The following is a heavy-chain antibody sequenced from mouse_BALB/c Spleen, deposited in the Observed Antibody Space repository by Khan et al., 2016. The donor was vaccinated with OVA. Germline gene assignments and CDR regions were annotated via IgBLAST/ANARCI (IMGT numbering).Heavy chain of an antibody. D-gene: IGHD2-3*01. Sequence: EVELVESGPGLVKPSQSLSLTCTVTGYSITSDYAWNWIRQFPGNTLEWMGYISYSGSTNYNPSLKSRISITRDPSKNQFILQLNSVTTEDTATYYCARDGSRYNYAMDYWGQGTSVTVSS. V-gene: IGHV3-2*02. CDR2: ISYSGST. CDR3: ARDGSRYNYAMDY. CDR1: GYSITSDYA. J-gene: IGHJ4*01.